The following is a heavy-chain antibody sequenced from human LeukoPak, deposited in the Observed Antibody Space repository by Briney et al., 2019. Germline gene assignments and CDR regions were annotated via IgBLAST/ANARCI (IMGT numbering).Heavy chain of an antibody. D-gene: IGHD2-2*01. CDR3: ARSLRLGYCSSTSCYGAFDI. CDR2: TYYRSKWYN. J-gene: IGHJ3*02. V-gene: IGHV6-1*01. CDR1: GDSVSSNSAA. Sequence: SPTLSLTCAISGDSVSSNSAAWNWIRQSPSRGLEWLGRTYYRSKWYNDYAVSVKSRITINPGTSKNQFSLQLNSVTPEDTAVYYCARSLRLGYCSSTSCYGAFDIWGQGTMVTVSS.